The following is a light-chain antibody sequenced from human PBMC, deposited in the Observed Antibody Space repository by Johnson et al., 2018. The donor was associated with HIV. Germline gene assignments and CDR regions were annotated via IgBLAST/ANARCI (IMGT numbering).Light chain of an antibody. CDR3: GTWDSSLSAFYV. CDR2: ENN. V-gene: IGLV1-51*01. CDR1: SSNIGKNY. Sequence: QSVLTQPPSVSAAPRQKVTISCSGSSSNIGKNYVSWYRHLPGTAPKLLIYENNKRPSGIPDRFSGSKSGTSATLGITGLQTGDEADYYCGTWDSSLSAFYVFGTGTKVTVL. J-gene: IGLJ1*01.